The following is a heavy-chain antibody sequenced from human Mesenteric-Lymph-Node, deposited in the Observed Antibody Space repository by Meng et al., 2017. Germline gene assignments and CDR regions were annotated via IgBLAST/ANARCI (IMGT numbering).Heavy chain of an antibody. Sequence: VPLQASGPELVKPSQTLSLTFTVSGGSISSGGYYWSWIRQHPGKGLEWIGYIYYSGSTYYNPSLKSRVTISVDTSKNQFSLKLSSVTAADTAVYYCARDPPRSTAMITGDYWGQGTLVTVSS. CDR3: ARDPPRSTAMITGDY. J-gene: IGHJ4*02. CDR1: GGSISSGGYY. D-gene: IGHD5-18*01. CDR2: IYYSGST. V-gene: IGHV4-31*03.